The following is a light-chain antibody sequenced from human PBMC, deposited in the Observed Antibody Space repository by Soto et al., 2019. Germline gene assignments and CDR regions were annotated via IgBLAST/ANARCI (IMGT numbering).Light chain of an antibody. CDR3: QQSYSTPIT. CDR2: AAS. CDR1: QSISSY. J-gene: IGKJ5*01. V-gene: IGKV1-39*01. Sequence: DIQMTQSPFTLSGSVGDRVTMTCRASQSISSYLNWYQQKPGKAPKLLISAASTLQSGVPSRFSGSGSGTDFTLTISSLQPEDFATYYCQQSYSTPITFGQGTRLEI.